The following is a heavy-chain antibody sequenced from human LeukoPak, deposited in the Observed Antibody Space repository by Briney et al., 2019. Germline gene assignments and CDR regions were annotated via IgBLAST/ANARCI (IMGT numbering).Heavy chain of an antibody. J-gene: IGHJ4*02. CDR2: ISAYNGNT. D-gene: IGHD6-13*01. Sequence: ASVKVSCKASGYTFTSYGISWVRQAPGQGLEWMGWISAYNGNTNYAQKLQGRVTMTTDASTSTAYMELRSLRSDDTAVYYCARGSWVAAAGEGLDYWGQGTLVTVSS. CDR3: ARGSWVAAAGEGLDY. V-gene: IGHV1-18*01. CDR1: GYTFTSYG.